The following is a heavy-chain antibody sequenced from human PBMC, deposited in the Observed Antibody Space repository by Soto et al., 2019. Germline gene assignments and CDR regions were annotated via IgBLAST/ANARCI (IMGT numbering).Heavy chain of an antibody. CDR1: GDSMDNNRW. D-gene: IGHD3-22*01. Sequence: SETLSLTCAVFGDSMDNNRWWSCVRQSPGKGLEWIGEVTRSGSTNYNPSLKSRVTISIDTSNKHLSLQLSSVTAADTAVYYCARVPKGDQDYYASSACYLGLFDYWGQGTLVNVS. CDR3: ARVPKGDQDYYASSACYLGLFDY. CDR2: VTRSGST. J-gene: IGHJ4*02. V-gene: IGHV4-4*02.